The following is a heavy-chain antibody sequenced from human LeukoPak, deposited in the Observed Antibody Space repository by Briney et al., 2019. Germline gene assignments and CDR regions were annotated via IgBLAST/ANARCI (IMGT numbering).Heavy chain of an antibody. D-gene: IGHD3-10*01. CDR3: ARDPLGGFGELSGEDWFDP. CDR2: INTNTGNP. V-gene: IGHV7-4-1*02. J-gene: IGHJ5*02. CDR1: GYTFTSYA. Sequence: ASVKVSCKASGYTFTSYAMNWVRQAPGQGLEWMGWINTNTGNPTYAQGFTGRFVFSLDTSVSTAYLQISSLKAEDTAVYYCARDPLGGFGELSGEDWFDPWGQGTLVTVSS.